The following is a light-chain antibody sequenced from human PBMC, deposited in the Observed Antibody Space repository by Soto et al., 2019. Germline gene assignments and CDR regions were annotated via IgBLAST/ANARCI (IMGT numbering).Light chain of an antibody. V-gene: IGKV3-11*01. CDR3: QQRSNWPPLLT. J-gene: IGKJ4*01. CDR2: DAS. CDR1: QSVSSY. Sequence: EIVLTQSPATLSLSPGERATLSCRASQSVSSYLAWYQQKPGQAPRLLIYDASNMATGIPARFSGSGSGTDFTLNISSLEPEDFAVYYCQQRSNWPPLLTFGGGNKVEIK.